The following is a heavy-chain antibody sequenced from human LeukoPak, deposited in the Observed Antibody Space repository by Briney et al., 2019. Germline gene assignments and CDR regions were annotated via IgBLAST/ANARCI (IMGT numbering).Heavy chain of an antibody. V-gene: IGHV3-21*01. CDR2: ISSSSSYI. J-gene: IGHJ6*03. CDR3: ARDRRDYYYYYYMDV. Sequence: GGSLRLSCAASGFTFSSYSKNWVRQAPGKGLEWVSSISSSSSYIYYADSVKGRFTISRDNAKNSLYLQMNSLRAEDTAVYYCARDRRDYYYYYYMDVWGKGTTVTVSS. CDR1: GFTFSSYS.